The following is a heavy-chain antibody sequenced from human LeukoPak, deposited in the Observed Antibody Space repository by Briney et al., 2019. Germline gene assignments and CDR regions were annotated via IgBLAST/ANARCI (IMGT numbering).Heavy chain of an antibody. CDR1: GDSLSSYY. D-gene: IGHD5/OR15-5a*01. CDR2: IYYTGST. J-gene: IGHJ4*02. Sequence: SETLSLTCTVSGDSLSSYYWNWIRQSPGKGLEWIGFIYYTGSTNYNPALKSRVNISVDTSKNQFSLQLGSVSAADTAVYYCARRYLRHAGFDQWGKGTLVTVSS. V-gene: IGHV4-59*01. CDR3: ARRYLRHAGFDQ.